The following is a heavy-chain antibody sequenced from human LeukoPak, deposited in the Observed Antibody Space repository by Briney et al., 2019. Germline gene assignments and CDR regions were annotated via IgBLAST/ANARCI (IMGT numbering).Heavy chain of an antibody. Sequence: GASVKVSCKASGYTFTGYYMQWVRQAPGQGLEWMGWINPNSGGTNYAQKFQGRITMTSDTSISTAYMELNRLTSDDTAVYYCASVRSSASYHDAFDYWGQGTQVTVSS. CDR3: ASVRSSASYHDAFDY. CDR2: INPNSGGT. CDR1: GYTFTGYY. D-gene: IGHD3-22*01. J-gene: IGHJ4*02. V-gene: IGHV1-2*02.